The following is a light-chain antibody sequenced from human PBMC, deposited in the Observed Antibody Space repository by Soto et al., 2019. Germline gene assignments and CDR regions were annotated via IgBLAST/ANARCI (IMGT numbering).Light chain of an antibody. CDR2: DVS. CDR3: SSYKSRSSPPYV. J-gene: IGLJ1*01. V-gene: IGLV2-14*01. Sequence: QSVLTQPASVSGSPGQSITISCTGTSGDVGGFNYVSWYQQYPGKAPKLMIYDVSNRPSGLSNRFSGSKSGNTATLTIAGLQAEDEADYYGSSYKSRSSPPYVFGTGTKLTVL. CDR1: SGDVGGFNY.